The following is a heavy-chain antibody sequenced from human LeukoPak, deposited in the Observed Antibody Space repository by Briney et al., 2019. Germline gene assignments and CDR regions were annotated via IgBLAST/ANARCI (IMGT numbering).Heavy chain of an antibody. V-gene: IGHV1-18*01. J-gene: IGHJ4*02. CDR1: GYTFTNYA. CDR2: ISAYNGNT. CDR3: ARDNPLNMITFGGVIVGNFDY. Sequence: ASVKVSCKASGYTFTNYAMNWVRQAPGQGLEWMGWISAYNGNTNYAQKLQGRVTMTTDTSTSTAYMELRSLRSDDTAVYYCARDNPLNMITFGGVIVGNFDYWGQGTLVTVSS. D-gene: IGHD3-16*02.